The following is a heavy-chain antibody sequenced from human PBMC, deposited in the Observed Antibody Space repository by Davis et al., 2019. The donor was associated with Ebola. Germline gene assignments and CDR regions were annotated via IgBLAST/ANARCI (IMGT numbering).Heavy chain of an antibody. CDR3: ARTIAVAGTWWFDY. CDR2: IIPILGIA. D-gene: IGHD6-19*01. Sequence: SVKVSCKASGYTFTGYYMHWVRQAPGQGLEWMGRIIPILGIANYAQKFQGRVTITADKSTSTAYMELSSLRSEDTAVYYCARTIAVAGTWWFDYWGQGTLVTVSS. J-gene: IGHJ4*02. CDR1: GYTFTGYY. V-gene: IGHV1-69*02.